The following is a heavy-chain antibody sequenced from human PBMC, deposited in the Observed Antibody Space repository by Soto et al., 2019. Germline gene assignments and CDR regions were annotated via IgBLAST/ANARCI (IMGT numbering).Heavy chain of an antibody. CDR2: ISGSGGST. V-gene: IGHV3-23*01. D-gene: IGHD6-19*01. CDR3: ANAPTIAVAGAGCLTTQWDVLDV. CDR1: GFTFSSYA. J-gene: IGHJ6*02. Sequence: GGSLRLSCAASGFTFSSYAMSWVRHAPGKGLEWVSAISGSGGSTYYADSVKGRFTISRDNSKNTLYLQMNSLRAEDTAVYYCANAPTIAVAGAGCLTTQWDVLDVRAQGTTDTVSS.